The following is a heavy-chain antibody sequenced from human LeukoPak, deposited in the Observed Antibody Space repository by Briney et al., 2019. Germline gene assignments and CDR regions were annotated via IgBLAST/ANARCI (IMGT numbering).Heavy chain of an antibody. D-gene: IGHD3-10*01. V-gene: IGHV3-7*01. J-gene: IGHJ4*02. Sequence: GGSLRLSCAASGFTISNYWMNWVRQAPGKGLEWLANIRRGGSEEYYVDSVKGRFTISRDNTKNSLYLQMNSLRVEDTAVYYCAKEATYIYGSGSSSHYFDFWGQGTLVTASS. CDR3: AKEATYIYGSGSSSHYFDF. CDR1: GFTISNYW. CDR2: IRRGGSEE.